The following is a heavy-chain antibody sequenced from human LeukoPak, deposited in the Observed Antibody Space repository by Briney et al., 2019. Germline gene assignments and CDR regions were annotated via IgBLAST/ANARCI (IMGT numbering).Heavy chain of an antibody. V-gene: IGHV4-38-2*02. CDR2: IYHSGST. J-gene: IGHJ3*02. Sequence: ASETLSLTCTVSGGSISSYYWGWIRQPPGKGLEWIGSIYHSGSTYYNPSLKSRVTISVDTSKNQFSLKLSSVTAADTAVYYCARVETYYYDSSGYYIDAFDIWGQGTMVTVSS. CDR3: ARVETYYYDSSGYYIDAFDI. D-gene: IGHD3-22*01. CDR1: GGSISSYY.